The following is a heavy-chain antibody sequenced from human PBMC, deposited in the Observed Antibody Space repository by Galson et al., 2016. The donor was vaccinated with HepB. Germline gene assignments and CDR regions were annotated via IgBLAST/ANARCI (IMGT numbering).Heavy chain of an antibody. CDR2: FHPVDFET. V-gene: IGHV5-51*01. CDR3: ARLSYSSSLSGGDFFDY. Sequence: QSGAEVKKPGESLNISCKATGYRFTSHWIGWVRQMPGKGLECMGIFHPVDFETRYSPSFQGQVTISVDKSVSTAYLQWSSLKASDTAMYYCARLSYSSSLSGGDFFDYWGQGTLVTVSP. CDR1: GYRFTSHW. D-gene: IGHD6-13*01. J-gene: IGHJ4*02.